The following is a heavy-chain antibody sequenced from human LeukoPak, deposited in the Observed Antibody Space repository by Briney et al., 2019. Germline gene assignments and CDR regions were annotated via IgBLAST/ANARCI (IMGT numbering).Heavy chain of an antibody. J-gene: IGHJ4*02. CDR2: IKQDGSGK. V-gene: IGHV3-7*04. D-gene: IGHD6-13*01. CDR3: ARDSRSWCFDY. CDR1: GFTFSSYW. Sequence: PGGSLRLSCAASGFTFSSYWMSWVRQAPGKGLEWVANIKQDGSGKYYVDSVKGRFTISRDNAKNSLYLQMNSLRAEDTAVYYCARDSRSWCFDYWGQGTLVTVSS.